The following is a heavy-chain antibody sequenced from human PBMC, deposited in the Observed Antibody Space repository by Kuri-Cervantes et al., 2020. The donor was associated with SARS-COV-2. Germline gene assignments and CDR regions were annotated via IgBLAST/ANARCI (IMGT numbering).Heavy chain of an antibody. CDR2: INHSGST. Sequence: GSLRLSCAVYGGSFSGYYWSWIRQPPGKGLEWIGEINHSGSTNYNPSLKSRVTISVDTSKNQLSLKLSSVTAADTAVYYCARGSIVGAPYYYYGMDVWGQGTTVTVSS. D-gene: IGHD1-26*01. CDR1: GGSFSGYY. CDR3: ARGSIVGAPYYYYGMDV. J-gene: IGHJ6*02. V-gene: IGHV4-34*01.